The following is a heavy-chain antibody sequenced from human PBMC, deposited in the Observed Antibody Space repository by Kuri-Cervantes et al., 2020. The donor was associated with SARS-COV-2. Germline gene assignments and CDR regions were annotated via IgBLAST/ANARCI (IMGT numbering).Heavy chain of an antibody. CDR1: GYSISSGYY. CDR2: IYHSGST. Sequence: SETLSLTCAVSGYSISSGYYWGWIRQPPGKGLEWIGSIYHSGSTYYNPSLKSRVTISVDTSKNQFSLKLSSVTAADTAVYYCASWAIAARRDFDYWGQGNLVTVSS. D-gene: IGHD6-6*01. V-gene: IGHV4-38-2*01. CDR3: ASWAIAARRDFDY. J-gene: IGHJ4*02.